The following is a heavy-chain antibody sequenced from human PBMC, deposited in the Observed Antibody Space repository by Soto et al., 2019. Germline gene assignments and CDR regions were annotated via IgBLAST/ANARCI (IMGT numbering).Heavy chain of an antibody. Sequence: GGSLRLSCAASGFTFSSYGMHWVRQAPGKGLEWVAVISYDGSNKYYADSVKGRFTISRDNSKNTLYLQMNSLRAEDTAVYYCARGFHSSGYFGWGQGTLVTVSS. V-gene: IGHV3-30*03. J-gene: IGHJ4*02. CDR3: ARGFHSSGYFG. CDR1: GFTFSSYG. CDR2: ISYDGSNK. D-gene: IGHD3-22*01.